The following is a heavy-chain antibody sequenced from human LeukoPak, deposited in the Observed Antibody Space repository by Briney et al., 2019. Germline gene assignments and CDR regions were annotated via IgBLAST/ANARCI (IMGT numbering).Heavy chain of an antibody. CDR1: GGTFSSYG. D-gene: IGHD6-19*01. V-gene: IGHV1-69*06. J-gene: IGHJ3*02. CDR2: IIPIFGTA. Sequence: GASVKVSCKASGGTFSSYGISWVRQAPGQGLEWMGGIIPIFGTANYAQKFQGRVTITGDKSTSTAYVELSSLRSEDTAVYYCARGGAVTITVAGTGGAFDIWGQGTMVTVSS. CDR3: ARGGAVTITVAGTGGAFDI.